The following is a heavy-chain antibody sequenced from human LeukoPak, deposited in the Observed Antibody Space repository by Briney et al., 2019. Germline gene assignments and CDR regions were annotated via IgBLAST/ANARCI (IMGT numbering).Heavy chain of an antibody. Sequence: ASVKVSCKASGYTFTSYGISWVRQAPGQGLEWMGWISAYNGNTNYAQKLQGRVTMTTDTSTSTACMELRSLRSDDTAVYYCARDHNRIVGATTVGYFDYWGQGTLVTVSS. CDR3: ARDHNRIVGATTVGYFDY. CDR1: GYTFTSYG. D-gene: IGHD1-26*01. J-gene: IGHJ4*02. CDR2: ISAYNGNT. V-gene: IGHV1-18*01.